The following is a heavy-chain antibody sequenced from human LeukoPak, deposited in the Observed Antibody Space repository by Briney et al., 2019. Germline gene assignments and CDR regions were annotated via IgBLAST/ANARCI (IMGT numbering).Heavy chain of an antibody. CDR3: ARTSHPHGSRWLFDY. Sequence: ETLSPTCTASGGSISSYYWRWLRQPPGRGLGWFGYIYFSGSTNYNPSLKSRVTISVDTSRNQFSLQLCSVADADTAVYYCARTSHPHGSRWLFDYWGQGTLVTVSS. CDR2: IYFSGST. D-gene: IGHD6-13*01. V-gene: IGHV4-59*13. CDR1: GGSISSYY. J-gene: IGHJ4*02.